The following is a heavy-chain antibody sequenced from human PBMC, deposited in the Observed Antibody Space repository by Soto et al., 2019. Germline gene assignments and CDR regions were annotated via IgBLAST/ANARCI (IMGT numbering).Heavy chain of an antibody. Sequence: QVQLVQSGAEVKKPGSSVKVSCKASGGTFSSYAISWVRQAPGQGLEWMGGIIPIFGTANYAMTFQGTVTITADESTSTAYMELSSMRSEDTAVYYCARDLGAVADYYYGMDVWGQGTTVTVSS. V-gene: IGHV1-69*01. CDR1: GGTFSSYA. D-gene: IGHD6-19*01. CDR2: IIPIFGTA. CDR3: ARDLGAVADYYYGMDV. J-gene: IGHJ6*02.